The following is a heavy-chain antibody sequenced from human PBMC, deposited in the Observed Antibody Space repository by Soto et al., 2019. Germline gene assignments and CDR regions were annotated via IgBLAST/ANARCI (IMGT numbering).Heavy chain of an antibody. J-gene: IGHJ3*01. CDR3: ARAGGRYAITAYDV. V-gene: IGHV4-59*12. D-gene: IGHD1-26*01. Sequence: SETLSLTCTVSGGSMSSYYWTWIRQPPGKGLEYIGYIYYSGSTDYNPSLKSRVTISADTSQNQFSLKLSSVTAADTAVYYCARAGGRYAITAYDVWGPGTLVTVSS. CDR2: IYYSGST. CDR1: GGSMSSYY.